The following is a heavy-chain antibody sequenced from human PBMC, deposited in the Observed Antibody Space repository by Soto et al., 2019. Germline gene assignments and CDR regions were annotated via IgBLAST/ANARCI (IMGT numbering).Heavy chain of an antibody. CDR3: ASGRITVIGAV. Sequence: AVKVSCKASGGTFRSYAISGVRQAPGQGIEWMGGIISIFGTAKYAQKFEGRVTITADESTSTAYMELSSLRSEDTAVYYCASGRITVIGAVWGQGTTVTVSS. D-gene: IGHD3-22*01. V-gene: IGHV1-69*13. CDR2: IISIFGTA. J-gene: IGHJ6*02. CDR1: GGTFRSYA.